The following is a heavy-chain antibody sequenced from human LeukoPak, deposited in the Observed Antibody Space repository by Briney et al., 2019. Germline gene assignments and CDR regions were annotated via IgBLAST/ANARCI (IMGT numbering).Heavy chain of an antibody. CDR2: IYYSGST. D-gene: IGHD3-3*01. Sequence: SETLSLTCTVSGGSISSSSYYWGWIRQPPGKGLEWIGSIYYSGSTNYNPSLKSRVTISVDTSKNQFSLKLSSVTAADTAVYYCARGYFGPGDDFWSGYCQPPCIAYFDYWGQGTLVTVSS. CDR1: GGSISSSSYY. V-gene: IGHV4-39*07. CDR3: ARGYFGPGDDFWSGYCQPPCIAYFDY. J-gene: IGHJ4*02.